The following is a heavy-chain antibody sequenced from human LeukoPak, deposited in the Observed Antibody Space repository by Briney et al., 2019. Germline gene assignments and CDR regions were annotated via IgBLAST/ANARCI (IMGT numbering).Heavy chain of an antibody. V-gene: IGHV1-46*01. D-gene: IGHD2-2*01. CDR3: ARVWNQLVIDY. CDR1: GYTFTSYY. CDR2: INPSGGST. Sequence: ASVKVSCKASGYTFTSYYMHWVRQAPGQGLEWMGLINPSGGSTSYAQKFQGRVTMTRDTSTSTVYMELSSLRSEDTAVYYCARVWNQLVIDYWGQGTLVTVSS. J-gene: IGHJ4*02.